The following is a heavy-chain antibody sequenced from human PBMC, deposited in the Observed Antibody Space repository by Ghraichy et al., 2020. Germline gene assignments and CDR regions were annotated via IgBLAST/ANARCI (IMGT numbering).Heavy chain of an antibody. J-gene: IGHJ4*02. V-gene: IGHV3-30*02. D-gene: IGHD6-6*01. CDR3: AKEEYYFDY. Sequence: WGSLRLSCAASGFTFSSYGMHWVRQAPGKGLEWVAFIRNDGGNKKYADSVKGRFTISRDNSKNTLYLQMNSLRAEDTAVYYCAKEEYYFDYWGQGTLVTVSS. CDR2: IRNDGGNK. CDR1: GFTFSSYG.